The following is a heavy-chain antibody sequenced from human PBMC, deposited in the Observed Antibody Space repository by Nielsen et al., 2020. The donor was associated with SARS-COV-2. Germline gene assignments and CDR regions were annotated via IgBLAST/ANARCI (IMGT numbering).Heavy chain of an antibody. D-gene: IGHD3-3*01. CDR3: AREGLGDFWSGYYQEDYYYDMDV. CDR2: ISYDGSNK. V-gene: IGHV3-30*04. J-gene: IGHJ6*02. Sequence: WIRQPPGKGLEWVAAISYDGSNKYYVDSVKGRFTISRDNSKNTLYLQMNSLRAEDTAVYYCAREGLGDFWSGYYQEDYYYDMDVWGQGTTVTVSS.